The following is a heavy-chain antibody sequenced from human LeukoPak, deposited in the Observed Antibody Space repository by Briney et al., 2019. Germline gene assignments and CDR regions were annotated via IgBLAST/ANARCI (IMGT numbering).Heavy chain of an antibody. CDR1: GGSISSSNYY. CDR3: ARAHSYGYTAADY. D-gene: IGHD5-18*01. Sequence: SETLSLTCTVSGGSISSSNYYWGWIRQPPGKGLEWIGSIYYSGSTYYNPSLKSRVTISVDTSKNQFSLKLTSVTAADTAVYYCARAHSYGYTAADYWGQGTLVTVSS. J-gene: IGHJ4*02. V-gene: IGHV4-39*07. CDR2: IYYSGST.